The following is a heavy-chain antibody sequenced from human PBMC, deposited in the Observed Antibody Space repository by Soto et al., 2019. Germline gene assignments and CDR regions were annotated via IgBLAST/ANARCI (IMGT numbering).Heavy chain of an antibody. V-gene: IGHV3-30*18. CDR2: ISYDGSNK. J-gene: IGHJ6*02. D-gene: IGHD1-26*01. CDR3: AKDRLGGSYYSYYYGMDV. CDR1: GFTFSSYG. Sequence: QVQLVESGGGVVQPGRSLRLSCAASGFTFSSYGMHWVRQAPGKGLEWVAVISYDGSNKYYADSVKGRFTISRDNSKNTLYLQMNSLRAEDTAVYYCAKDRLGGSYYSYYYGMDVWGQGTTVTVSS.